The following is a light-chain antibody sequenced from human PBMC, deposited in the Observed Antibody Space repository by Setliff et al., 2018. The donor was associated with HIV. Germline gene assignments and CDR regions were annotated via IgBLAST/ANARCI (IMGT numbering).Light chain of an antibody. Sequence: LTQPRSVSGSPGQSVTISCTGTSSDVGGYNYVSWYQQHPGKAPKLMIYDVSKRPSGVSNRFSGSKSGNTASLTISGLQAEDEADYYCCSYAGSSTTYVFGTGTKVTVL. CDR2: DVS. V-gene: IGLV2-11*01. CDR1: SSDVGGYNY. CDR3: CSYAGSSTTYV. J-gene: IGLJ1*01.